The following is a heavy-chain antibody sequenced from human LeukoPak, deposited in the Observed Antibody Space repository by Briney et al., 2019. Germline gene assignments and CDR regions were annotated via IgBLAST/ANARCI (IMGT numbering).Heavy chain of an antibody. D-gene: IGHD6-13*01. CDR2: IYYSGST. CDR1: GGSISSYY. V-gene: IGHV4-59*01. J-gene: IGHJ4*02. Sequence: SETLSLTCTVSGGSISSYYWSWIRQPPGKGLEWIGYIYYSGSTNYNPSLKSRVTISVDTSKNQFSLKLSSVTAADTAVYYCAREVHYGSSWYFDYWGQGTLVTVSS. CDR3: AREVHYGSSWYFDY.